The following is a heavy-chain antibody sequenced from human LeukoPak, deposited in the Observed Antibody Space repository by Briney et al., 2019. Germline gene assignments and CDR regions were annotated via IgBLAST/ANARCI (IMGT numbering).Heavy chain of an antibody. D-gene: IGHD3-10*01. J-gene: IGHJ6*02. CDR1: GFTFSSYW. V-gene: IGHV3-7*01. CDR2: IKQDGSEK. CDR3: ARDRLVRGAGGMDV. Sequence: PGGSLRLSCAASGFTFSSYWMSWVRQAPGKGLEWVANIKQDGSEKYYVDSVKGRFTISRDNAKNSLYLQMNSLRAEDTAVYYCARDRLVRGAGGMDVWGQGTTVTVSS.